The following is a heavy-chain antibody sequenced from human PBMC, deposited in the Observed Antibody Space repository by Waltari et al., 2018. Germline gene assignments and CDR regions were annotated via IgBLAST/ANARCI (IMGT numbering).Heavy chain of an antibody. CDR3: AKDPYSNYDSYYSYMDV. CDR2: IRYDGNIK. J-gene: IGHJ6*03. V-gene: IGHV3-30*02. D-gene: IGHD4-4*01. CDR1: GFAFSTYG. Sequence: QVQLVESGGGVVQPGGSLRLSCAASGFAFSTYGMHWVRQAPGKWLEWVAFIRYDGNIKNYADSVKGRFTISRDNSKNTLSLQVNSLGAEDTAVYYCAKDPYSNYDSYYSYMDVWGKGTTVTISS.